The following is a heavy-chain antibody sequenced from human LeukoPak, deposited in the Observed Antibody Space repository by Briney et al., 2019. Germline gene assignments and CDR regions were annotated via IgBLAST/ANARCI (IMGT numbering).Heavy chain of an antibody. CDR2: IYYSGST. Sequence: PSETLSLTCAVSGGSISSSNWWSWVRQPPGKGLEWIGYIYYSGSTNYNPSLKSRVTISVDTSKNQFSLKLSSVTAADTAVYYCARSPRPIAVAPYYFDYWGQGTLVTVSS. D-gene: IGHD6-19*01. V-gene: IGHV4-4*02. J-gene: IGHJ4*02. CDR1: GGSISSSNW. CDR3: ARSPRPIAVAPYYFDY.